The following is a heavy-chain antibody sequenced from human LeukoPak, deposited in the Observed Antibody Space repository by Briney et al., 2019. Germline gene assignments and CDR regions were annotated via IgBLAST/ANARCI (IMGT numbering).Heavy chain of an antibody. CDR2: INPNSGGT. V-gene: IGHV1-2*06. CDR1: GYTFTGYY. CDR3: ARGSSYSSGWIDY. Sequence: GASVKVSCKASGYTFTGYYMHWVRQAPGQGLEWMGRINPNSGGTNYAQKFQGRVTMIRDTSISTAYMELSRLRSDDTAVYYCARGSSYSSGWIDYWGQGTLVTVSS. J-gene: IGHJ4*02. D-gene: IGHD6-19*01.